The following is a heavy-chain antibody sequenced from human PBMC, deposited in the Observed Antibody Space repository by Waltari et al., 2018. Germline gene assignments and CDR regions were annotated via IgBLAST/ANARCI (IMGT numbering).Heavy chain of an antibody. CDR3: ASWGSGSYYYYGMDV. CDR2: INPNRGGT. J-gene: IGHJ6*02. D-gene: IGHD3-16*01. Sequence: QVQLVQSGAEVKKPGASVKVSCKASGYTFTGYYMHWVRQAPGQGLEWMGWINPNRGGTNYAQKFQGRVTMTRDTSISTAYMELSRLRSDDTAVYYCASWGSGSYYYYGMDVWGQGTTVTVSS. CDR1: GYTFTGYY. V-gene: IGHV1-2*02.